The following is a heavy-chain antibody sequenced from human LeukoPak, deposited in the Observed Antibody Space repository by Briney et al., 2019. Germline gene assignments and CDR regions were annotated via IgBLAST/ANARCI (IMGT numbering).Heavy chain of an antibody. CDR3: TTDQPIVVVIAVSRGDYYYMDV. CDR1: GFTFSNAW. Sequence: PGGSLRLSCAASGFTFSNAWMSWVRQAPGKGLEWVGRIKSKTDGGTTDYAAPVKGRFTISRDDSKKTLYLQMNSLKTEDTAVYDCTTDQPIVVVIAVSRGDYYYMDVWGKGTTVTVSS. D-gene: IGHD2-21*01. CDR2: IKSKTDGGTT. J-gene: IGHJ6*03. V-gene: IGHV3-15*01.